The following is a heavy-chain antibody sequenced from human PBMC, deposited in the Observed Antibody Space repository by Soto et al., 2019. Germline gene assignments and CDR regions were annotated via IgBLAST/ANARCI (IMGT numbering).Heavy chain of an antibody. D-gene: IGHD3-22*01. V-gene: IGHV1-18*01. CDR1: GYTFTSYG. J-gene: IGHJ4*02. CDR3: ARFMTYYYDSSGYYASD. CDR2: ISAYNGNT. Sequence: QVQLVQSGAEVKKPGASVKVSCKASGYTFTSYGISWVRQAPGQGLEWMGWISAYNGNTNYAQKLQGRVTMTTDTSTSTAYMGLRSLRSDDTAVYYCARFMTYYYDSSGYYASDWGQGTLVTVSS.